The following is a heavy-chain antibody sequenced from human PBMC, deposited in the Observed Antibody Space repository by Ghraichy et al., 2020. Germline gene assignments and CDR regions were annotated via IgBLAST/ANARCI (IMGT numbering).Heavy chain of an antibody. Sequence: SETLSLTCTVSGGSISSSSYYWGWIRQPPGKGLEWIGSFYYSGSTPYNPSLRSRATISVDTSKSQFSLRLSSVTAADTAVYYCARWEATAFDCWGQGTLVTVSS. CDR2: FYYSGST. V-gene: IGHV4-39*01. CDR3: ARWEATAFDC. D-gene: IGHD1-1*01. CDR1: GGSISSSSYY. J-gene: IGHJ4*02.